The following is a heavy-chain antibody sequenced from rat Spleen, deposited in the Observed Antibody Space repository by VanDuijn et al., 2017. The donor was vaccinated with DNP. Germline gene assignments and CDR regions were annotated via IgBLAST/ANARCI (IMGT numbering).Heavy chain of an antibody. Sequence: EVQLVESGGGLVQPGRSLKLSCAASGFTFSDYYMAWVRQAPTKGLEWVAYIRFDGAITHYGDSVKGRFTISRDNAKSTLYLQMNSLRSEDMATYFCVRPHHYAGSYPRYWGQGVMVTVSS. D-gene: IGHD1-12*02. CDR2: IRFDGAIT. V-gene: IGHV5-22*01. J-gene: IGHJ2*01. CDR1: GFTFSDYY. CDR3: VRPHHYAGSYPRY.